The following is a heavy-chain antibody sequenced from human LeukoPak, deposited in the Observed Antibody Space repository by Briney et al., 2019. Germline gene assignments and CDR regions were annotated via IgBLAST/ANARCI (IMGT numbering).Heavy chain of an antibody. J-gene: IGHJ2*01. V-gene: IGHV1-2*02. D-gene: IGHD1-14*01. CDR3: ARDQAAITTPLAWSFAL. CDR1: GYAFTGYY. Sequence: ASVKVSCKASGYAFTGYYMHWVRQAPGQGLEWMGWINPNSGGTNYAQKFQGRVTMTRDTSISTAYMELSSLRSEDTAVYYCARDQAAITTPLAWSFALWGRGTLVTVSS. CDR2: INPNSGGT.